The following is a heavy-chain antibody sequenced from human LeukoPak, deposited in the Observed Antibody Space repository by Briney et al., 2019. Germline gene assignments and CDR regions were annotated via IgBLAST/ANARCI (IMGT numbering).Heavy chain of an antibody. CDR3: ARNIRTGDLNWFDP. CDR1: GGSVTTYGSC. V-gene: IGHV4-61*08. J-gene: IGHJ5*02. D-gene: IGHD7-27*01. Sequence: PSETLSLTCTVSGGSVTTYGSCWSWIRQPPGKGLEWIAYIYYSGSTNYNPSLKSRVTISVDTSKNQFSLKLSSVTAADTAVYYCARNIRTGDLNWFDPWGQGTLVTVSS. CDR2: IYYSGST.